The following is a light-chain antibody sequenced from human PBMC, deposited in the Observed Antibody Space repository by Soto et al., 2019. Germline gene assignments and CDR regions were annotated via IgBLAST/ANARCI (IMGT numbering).Light chain of an antibody. J-gene: IGKJ5*01. CDR3: QQYDDLPIT. CDR1: QDINNF. CDR2: DVS. Sequence: DIQMTQSPSSLSASVGDRVTITCQASQDINNFLNWYQQKPGKAPKLLIYDVSKLETGVPSRFSGSGSGTDFTLTISSLQPEDIATYFCQQYDDLPITFGQGTRLEIK. V-gene: IGKV1-33*01.